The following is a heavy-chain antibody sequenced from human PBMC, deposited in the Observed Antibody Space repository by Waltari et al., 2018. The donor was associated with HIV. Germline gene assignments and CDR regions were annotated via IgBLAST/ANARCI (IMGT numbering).Heavy chain of an antibody. D-gene: IGHD1-26*01. Sequence: EVHLVASGGGLVKRGGSLRLSRAASGLSFSSYTMNWVRQAPGKGLDWVSSISSSSNFISYADSVKGRFTISRDNAKNSLYLQMNSLRAEDTAVYYCARDGGSPPNRWFDPWGQGTLVTVSS. CDR1: GLSFSSYT. V-gene: IGHV3-21*01. CDR3: ARDGGSPPNRWFDP. CDR2: ISSSSNFI. J-gene: IGHJ5*02.